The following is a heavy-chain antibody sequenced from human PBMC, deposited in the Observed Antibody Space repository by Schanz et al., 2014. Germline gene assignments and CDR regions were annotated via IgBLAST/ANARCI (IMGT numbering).Heavy chain of an antibody. V-gene: IGHV3-7*01. CDR2: IIHDGSEK. Sequence: VHLVESGGGVVQPGRSLRLSCAASGFTYSSYWMHWVRQAPGKGLEWVANIIHDGSEKFYVDSVKGRFTISRDNAKNSLYLQMNSLRAEDTAVYYCARLGRMGAFDIWGQGTMXTVSS. CDR1: GFTYSSYW. J-gene: IGHJ3*02. CDR3: ARLGRMGAFDI. D-gene: IGHD2-8*01.